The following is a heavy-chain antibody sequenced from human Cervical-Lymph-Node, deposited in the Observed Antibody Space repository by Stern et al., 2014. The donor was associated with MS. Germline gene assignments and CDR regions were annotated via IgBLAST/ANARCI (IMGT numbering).Heavy chain of an antibody. CDR3: ARPPPRRKWDDPNYGMDV. CDR1: GYTFTNNW. Sequence: VQLVQSGAEVKKPGESLKISCKGSGYTFTNNWIAWVRQMPGKGLEWMGIIYPDDSDIISSPFLQGQVTISADKSISPAYLQWSSLKAADSAVYYCARPPPRRKWDDPNYGMDVWGQGTTVTVSS. D-gene: IGHD1-1*01. V-gene: IGHV5-51*03. CDR2: IYPDDSDI. J-gene: IGHJ6*02.